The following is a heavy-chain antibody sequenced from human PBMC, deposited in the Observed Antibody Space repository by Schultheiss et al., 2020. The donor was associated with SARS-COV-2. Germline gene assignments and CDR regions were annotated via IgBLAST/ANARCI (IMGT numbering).Heavy chain of an antibody. D-gene: IGHD3-3*01. Sequence: SETLSLTCTVSGGSISSSSYYWGWIRQPPGKGLEWIGSIYYSGSTNYNPSLKSRVTISVDTSKNQFSLKLSSVTAADTAVYYCARGSKGYDFWSGWPTLFDYWGQGTLVTVSS. CDR3: ARGSKGYDFWSGWPTLFDY. CDR2: IYYSGST. V-gene: IGHV4-39*07. CDR1: GGSISSSSYY. J-gene: IGHJ4*02.